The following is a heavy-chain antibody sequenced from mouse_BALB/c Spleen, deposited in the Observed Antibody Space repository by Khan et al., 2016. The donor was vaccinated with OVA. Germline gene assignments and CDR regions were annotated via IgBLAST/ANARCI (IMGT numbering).Heavy chain of an antibody. D-gene: IGHD1-1*02. CDR3: TRIGWLLGGAMDY. Sequence: EVELVESGGGLVKPGGSLKLSCAASGFTFSNYAMSWVRQTPEMRLEWVASITSGGTYTYYPDSVKGRFTISRDNAMNTLFLQMSSLRAEDTAMYFCTRIGWLLGGAMDYWGQGTSVTV. J-gene: IGHJ4*01. V-gene: IGHV5-9-1*01. CDR1: GFTFSNYA. CDR2: ITSGGTYT.